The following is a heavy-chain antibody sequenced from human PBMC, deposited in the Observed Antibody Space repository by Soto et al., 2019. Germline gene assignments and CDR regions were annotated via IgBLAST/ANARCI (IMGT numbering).Heavy chain of an antibody. CDR2: ISYDGSDK. J-gene: IGHJ4*02. CDR3: AQALVVFAPDSFDY. D-gene: IGHD2-8*02. CDR1: GFTFSSYA. V-gene: IGHV3-30*18. Sequence: QVQLVESGGGVVQPGRSLRLSCAASGFTFSSYAMHWVRQAPGKGLEWVAVISYDGSDKYYADSVKGRFTISRDNSXYTLNVQMNSLRAGDTAVYYCAQALVVFAPDSFDYWGQGTLITVSS.